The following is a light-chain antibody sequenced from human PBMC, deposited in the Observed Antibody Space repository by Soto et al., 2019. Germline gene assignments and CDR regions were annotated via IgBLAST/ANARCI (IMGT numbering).Light chain of an antibody. CDR1: QSVRSSY. CDR2: GAS. Sequence: EIVLPQSLAPLSLSPGECATLSCRASQSVRSSYLAWYQQKPGQAPRLLIYGASSRATGIPDRFSGSGSGTDFTLTISRLEPEDFAVYYCQQYGSSPETFGQGTKVDIK. J-gene: IGKJ1*01. V-gene: IGKV3-20*01. CDR3: QQYGSSPET.